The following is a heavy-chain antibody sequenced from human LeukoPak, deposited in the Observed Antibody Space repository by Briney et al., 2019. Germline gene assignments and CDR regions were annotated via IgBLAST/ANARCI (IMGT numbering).Heavy chain of an antibody. CDR2: IYYSGST. V-gene: IGHV4-39*01. CDR3: TRRGYTYGSLVDY. D-gene: IGHD5-18*01. CDR1: GGSISSSSYY. J-gene: IGHJ4*02. Sequence: SETLSLTCTVSGGSISSSSYYWGWLRQPPGKGLEWFGSIYYSGSTYYNPSLKSRVTISVDTSKNQFSLKLSSVTAADTAVYYCTRRGYTYGSLVDYWGQGTLVTVSS.